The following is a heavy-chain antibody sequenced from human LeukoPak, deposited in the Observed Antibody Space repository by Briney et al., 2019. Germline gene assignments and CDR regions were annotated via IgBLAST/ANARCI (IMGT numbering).Heavy chain of an antibody. CDR3: ARVNPSTYSYGYVSFDY. D-gene: IGHD5-18*01. V-gene: IGHV4-59*01. CDR1: GRSISSYY. J-gene: IGHJ4*02. Sequence: PSETLSLTCTVSGRSISSYYWSWIRQPPGKGLEWIGYIYYSGSTNYNPSLKSRVTISVDTSKNQFSLKLSSVTAADTAVYYCARVNPSTYSYGYVSFDYWGQGTLVTVSS. CDR2: IYYSGST.